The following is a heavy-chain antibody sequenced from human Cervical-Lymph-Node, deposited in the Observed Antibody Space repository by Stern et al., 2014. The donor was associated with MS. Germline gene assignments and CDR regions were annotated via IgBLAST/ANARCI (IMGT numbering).Heavy chain of an antibody. J-gene: IGHJ4*02. Sequence: QVQLQESGPGLVKPSQTLSLTCTVSSGSISSGGYYWNWLRQHPGEGLEWIGSIYYNGNTFYRPSLKSLVSMSIDTSENQFSLNQNSVTAADTAVYYCARSYELRSGSYYGPTDYWGQGTLVTVSS. CDR3: ARSYELRSGSYYGPTDY. CDR2: IYYNGNT. D-gene: IGHD3-10*01. V-gene: IGHV4-31*01. CDR1: SGSISSGGYY.